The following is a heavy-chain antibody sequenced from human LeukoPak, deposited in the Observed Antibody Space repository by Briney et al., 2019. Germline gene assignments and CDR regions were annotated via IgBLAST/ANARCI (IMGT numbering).Heavy chain of an antibody. CDR1: GFTFSNYG. CDR2: TRYDGNNK. J-gene: IGHJ6*03. Sequence: GGSLRLSCVASGFTFSNYGMHWVRQAPGKGLEWVAFTRYDGNNKYYADSVKGRFTISRDNSKNTLYLQMNSLRAEDTAVYYCAKAVEYSSSIYYYYMDAWGKGTTVTVSS. CDR3: AKAVEYSSSIYYYYMDA. D-gene: IGHD6-6*01. V-gene: IGHV3-30*02.